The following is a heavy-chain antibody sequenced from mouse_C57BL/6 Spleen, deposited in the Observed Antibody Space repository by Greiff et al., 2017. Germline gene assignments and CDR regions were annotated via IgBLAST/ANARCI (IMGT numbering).Heavy chain of an antibody. Sequence: VQLQQPGAELVKPGASVKLSCKASGYTFTSYWMPWVKQRPGQGLEWIGMIHPNSGSTNYNEKFKSKATLTVDKSSSTAYMQLSSLTSEDSAVYYWARGGSYGYDGVVYFDYWGQGTTLTVSS. J-gene: IGHJ2*01. D-gene: IGHD2-2*01. CDR1: GYTFTSYW. CDR3: ARGGSYGYDGVVYFDY. CDR2: IHPNSGST. V-gene: IGHV1-64*01.